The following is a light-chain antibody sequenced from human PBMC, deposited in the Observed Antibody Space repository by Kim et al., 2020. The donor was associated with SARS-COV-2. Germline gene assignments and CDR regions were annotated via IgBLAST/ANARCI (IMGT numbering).Light chain of an antibody. Sequence: SYELTQPPSVSVSPGQTASITCSGDKLGHKYAYWYQQKPGQSPVLVIYQDTKRPSGIPERFSGSNSRNTATLTISGTRALDEADYYCQAWDSSTVVFGGGTQLTVL. V-gene: IGLV3-1*01. CDR1: KLGHKY. CDR2: QDT. J-gene: IGLJ2*01. CDR3: QAWDSSTVV.